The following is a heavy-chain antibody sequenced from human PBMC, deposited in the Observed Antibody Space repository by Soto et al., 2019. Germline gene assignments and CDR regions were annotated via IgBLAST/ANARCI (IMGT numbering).Heavy chain of an antibody. CDR2: VYYSGSI. CDR3: AASISIFGVVPF. J-gene: IGHJ4*02. Sequence: PSETLSLTCNVSGGSVSRVSYYWSWIRQSPGKGLEWIGYVYYSGSINYNPSLKSRVTISADTSKNQFSLKLRSVTAADTAVYYCAASISIFGVVPFWGQGTLVTVSS. D-gene: IGHD3-3*01. V-gene: IGHV4-61*01. CDR1: GGSVSRVSYY.